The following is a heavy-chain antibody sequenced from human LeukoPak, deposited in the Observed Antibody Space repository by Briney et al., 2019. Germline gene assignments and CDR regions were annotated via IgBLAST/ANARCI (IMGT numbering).Heavy chain of an antibody. Sequence: GGSLRLSCAASGFTFSSYSMNWVRQAPGKGLEWVSSISSSSSYIYYADSVKGRFTISRDNAKNSLYLQMNSLRAEDTAVYYCARDPKADDDIVVVPAASLFDYWGQGTLVTVSS. V-gene: IGHV3-21*01. CDR2: ISSSSSYI. D-gene: IGHD2-2*01. J-gene: IGHJ4*02. CDR3: ARDPKADDDIVVVPAASLFDY. CDR1: GFTFSSYS.